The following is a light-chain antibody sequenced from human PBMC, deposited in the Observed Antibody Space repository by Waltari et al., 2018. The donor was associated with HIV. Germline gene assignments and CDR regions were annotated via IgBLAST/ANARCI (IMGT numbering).Light chain of an antibody. V-gene: IGLV7-46*01. J-gene: IGLJ2*01. Sequence: QAVVTQEPSLTVSPGGTVTLTCGSRTGAVTSGHYPYWFQQNPGQAPRTLIYDTSNKHSWPPARFSGSLLGGKAAQTLSGAQPEDEAGYYCLLSYSGARPHVVFGGGTKLTVL. CDR2: DTS. CDR1: TGAVTSGHY. CDR3: LLSYSGARPHVV.